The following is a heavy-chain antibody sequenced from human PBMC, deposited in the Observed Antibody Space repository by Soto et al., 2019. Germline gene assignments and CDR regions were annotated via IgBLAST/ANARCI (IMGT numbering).Heavy chain of an antibody. V-gene: IGHV4-34*01. J-gene: IGHJ4*02. CDR2: INHSGST. CDR1: GGSFSGYY. D-gene: IGHD3-10*01. Sequence: PSETLSLTCAVYGGSFSGYYWSWIRQPPGKGLEWIGEINHSGSTNYNPSLKSRVTISVDTSKNQFSLKLSSVTAADTAVYYCARVPYGSGSYYGDYFDYWGQGTLVTVS. CDR3: ARVPYGSGSYYGDYFDY.